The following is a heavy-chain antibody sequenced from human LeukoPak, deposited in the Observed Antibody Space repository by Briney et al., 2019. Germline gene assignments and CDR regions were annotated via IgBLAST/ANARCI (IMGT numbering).Heavy chain of an antibody. Sequence: ASVKVSCKASGYTFTGYYTQWVRQAPGQGLEWMGWINPNSGGTNYAQKFQGRVTMTRDTSISTAYMELSRLRSDDTAVYFCARDHCVSSGCYEDYYYGMDVWGRGTAVTVSS. V-gene: IGHV1-2*02. D-gene: IGHD6-25*01. J-gene: IGHJ6*02. CDR3: ARDHCVSSGCYEDYYYGMDV. CDR2: INPNSGGT. CDR1: GYTFTGYY.